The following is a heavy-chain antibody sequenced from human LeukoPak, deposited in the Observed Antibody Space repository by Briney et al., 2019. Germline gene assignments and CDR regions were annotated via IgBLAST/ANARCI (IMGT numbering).Heavy chain of an antibody. CDR3: ASLRYYYDSSGYEFDP. J-gene: IGHJ5*02. CDR1: GGSISSSSYY. CDR2: IYYSGST. D-gene: IGHD3-22*01. Sequence: SETLSLTCTVSGGSISSSSYYWGWIRQPPGKGLEWIGSIYYSGSTYYNPSLKSRVTISVDTSKNQFSLKLSPVTAADTAVYYCASLRYYYDSSGYEFDPWGQGTLVTVSS. V-gene: IGHV4-39*01.